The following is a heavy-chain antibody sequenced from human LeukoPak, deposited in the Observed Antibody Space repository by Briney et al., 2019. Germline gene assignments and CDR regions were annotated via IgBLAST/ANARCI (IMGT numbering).Heavy chain of an antibody. V-gene: IGHV3-48*03. J-gene: IGHJ2*01. Sequence: GGSLRLSCAASGFTFSSYEMNWVRQAPGKGLEWVSYISTSGSTTYYADSVKGRSTISRDNAKNSLYLQMNSLRAEDTAVYYCASDRPVVVAKKRFWYFDLWGRGTLVTVSS. CDR2: ISTSGSTT. CDR3: ASDRPVVVAKKRFWYFDL. CDR1: GFTFSSYE. D-gene: IGHD3-22*01.